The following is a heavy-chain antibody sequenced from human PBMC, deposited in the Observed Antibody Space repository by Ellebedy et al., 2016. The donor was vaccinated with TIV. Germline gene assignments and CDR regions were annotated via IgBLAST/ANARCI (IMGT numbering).Heavy chain of an antibody. CDR1: GFTFSSYG. CDR3: ARGNYDFWSGYYRKNWFNP. J-gene: IGHJ5*02. D-gene: IGHD3-3*01. CDR2: ISYDGSNK. Sequence: GESLKISXAASGFTFSSYGMHWVRQAPGKGLEWVAVISYDGSNKYYADSVKGRFTISRDNSKNTLYLQMNSLRAEDTAVYYCARGNYDFWSGYYRKNWFNPWGQGTLVTVSS. V-gene: IGHV3-30*03.